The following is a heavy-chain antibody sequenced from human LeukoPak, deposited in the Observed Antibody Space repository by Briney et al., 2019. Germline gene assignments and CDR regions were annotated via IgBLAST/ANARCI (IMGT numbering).Heavy chain of an antibody. CDR2: TYYRSKWYN. J-gene: IGHJ4*02. V-gene: IGHV6-1*01. D-gene: IGHD5-12*01. Sequence: SQTLSLTCAISGDSVSSNSAAWNWIRQSPSRGLEWLGRTYYRSKWYNDYAASVKSRITINPDTSKNQFSLQLNSVTPEDTAVYYCARDPTPDSGYDSHPYFDYWGQGTLVTVSS. CDR3: ARDPTPDSGYDSHPYFDY. CDR1: GDSVSSNSAA.